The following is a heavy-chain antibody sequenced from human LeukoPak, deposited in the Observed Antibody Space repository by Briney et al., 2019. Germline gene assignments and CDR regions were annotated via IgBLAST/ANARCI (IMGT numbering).Heavy chain of an antibody. CDR1: GYTFTSYY. V-gene: IGHV1-18*04. D-gene: IGHD3-10*01. CDR2: ISAYNGNT. CDR3: ARTPLAFNYYGSGSDY. Sequence: ASVKVSCKASGYTFTSYYMHWVRQAPGQGLEWMGWISAYNGNTNYAQKLQGRVTMTTDTSTSTAYMELRSLRSDDTAVYYCARTPLAFNYYGSGSDYWGQGTLVTVSS. J-gene: IGHJ4*02.